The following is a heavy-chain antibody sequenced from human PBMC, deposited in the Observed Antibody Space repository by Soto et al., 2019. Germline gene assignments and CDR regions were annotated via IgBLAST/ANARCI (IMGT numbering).Heavy chain of an antibody. J-gene: IGHJ5*02. V-gene: IGHV3-23*01. Sequence: GGSLRLSCAASGFTFINYGMSWVLQAPWKGLEWVSSISGGNTFYAGSVKGRFTISRDNSKNTLYLQMNSLTAEDTAVYYCAKAPSSDCNSGACSLRSWGQGTLVTVSS. CDR2: ISGGNT. CDR1: GFTFINYG. D-gene: IGHD2-21*01. CDR3: AKAPSSDCNSGACSLRS.